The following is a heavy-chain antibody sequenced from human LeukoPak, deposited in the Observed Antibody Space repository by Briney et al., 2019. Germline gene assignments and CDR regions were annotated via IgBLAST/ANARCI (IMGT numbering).Heavy chain of an antibody. CDR1: GFTFSSYE. J-gene: IGHJ4*02. CDR3: ARAPYSSSWYAPQGYLDY. Sequence: GGSLRLSCAASGFTFSSYEMNWVRQAPGKGLEWVSYISSSGSTIYYADSVKGRFTISRDNAKNSLYLQMNSLRAEDTAVYYCARAPYSSSWYAPQGYLDYWGQGTLVTVSS. D-gene: IGHD6-13*01. V-gene: IGHV3-48*03. CDR2: ISSSGSTI.